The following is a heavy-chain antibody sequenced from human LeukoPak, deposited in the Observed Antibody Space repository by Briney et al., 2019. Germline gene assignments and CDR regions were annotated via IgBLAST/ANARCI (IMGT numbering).Heavy chain of an antibody. CDR2: INSDGSST. CDR3: ARAGVGTNFDY. D-gene: IGHD3-10*01. Sequence: PGGSLRLSCAASGFTFSSYWMHWVRQAPGKGLVWVSRINSDGSSTSYADSVKGRFTISRDNAKNTLYLQMNSLRAEDTAVYYCARAGVGTNFDYWGQGTLVTVSS. J-gene: IGHJ4*02. V-gene: IGHV3-74*01. CDR1: GFTFSSYW.